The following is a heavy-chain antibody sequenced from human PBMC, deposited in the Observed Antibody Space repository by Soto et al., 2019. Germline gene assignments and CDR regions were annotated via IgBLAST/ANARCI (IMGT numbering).Heavy chain of an antibody. D-gene: IGHD1-7*01. J-gene: IGHJ5*02. CDR3: ARGRNWNYIWAYNWFDP. Sequence: PSETLSLTCAVYGGSFSGYYWSWVRQPPGKGLEWIGEINHSGSTNYNPSLKSRVTISVDTSKNQFSLKLSSVTAADTAVYYCARGRNWNYIWAYNWFDPWGQGTLVTVSS. CDR2: INHSGST. CDR1: GGSFSGYY. V-gene: IGHV4-34*01.